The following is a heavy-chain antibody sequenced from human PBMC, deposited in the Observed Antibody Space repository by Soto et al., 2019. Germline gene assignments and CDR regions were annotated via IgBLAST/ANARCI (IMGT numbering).Heavy chain of an antibody. CDR2: IYTSASI. J-gene: IGHJ6*02. CDR3: ARDREAGYNFYYGMDV. Sequence: SETLCLSGSVSCAAIHTYSWPWLRPPGGKGLEWIGRIYTSASINYNPSLRGRVTLSVDTSTNQVSLKLASVTAADTAVYYCARDREAGYNFYYGMDVWGQGTTVTVSS. CDR1: CAAIHTYS. D-gene: IGHD6-19*01. V-gene: IGHV4-4*07.